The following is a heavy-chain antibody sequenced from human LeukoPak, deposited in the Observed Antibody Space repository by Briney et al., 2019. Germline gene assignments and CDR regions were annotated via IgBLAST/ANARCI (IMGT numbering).Heavy chain of an antibody. V-gene: IGHV3-23*01. Sequence: GGSLRLSCAASGFTLSSYAMSWVRQGPGKGLEWVSAISVSGNTYHADSVKGRFTISRDSSKNTLYLQMNSLRAGDAAVYYCARELRGTYYYESSGSDYWGRGTLVTVSS. CDR3: ARELRGTYYYESSGSDY. CDR1: GFTLSSYA. J-gene: IGHJ4*02. CDR2: ISVSGNT. D-gene: IGHD3-22*01.